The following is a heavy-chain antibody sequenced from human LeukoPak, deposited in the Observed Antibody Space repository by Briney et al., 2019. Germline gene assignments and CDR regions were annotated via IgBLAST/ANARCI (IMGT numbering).Heavy chain of an antibody. CDR3: VRQKIVPGTSQLRTFDA. D-gene: IGHD2/OR15-2a*01. CDR1: GYKFTSYW. Sequence: GESLKISCKASGYKFTSYWIAWVRRMPGYGLEWMGSLYPIDSDKTYSPSFQGQVTMSAGRSISTAYLQWSSLKASDTAMYYCVRQKIVPGTSQLRTFDAWGQGTLVSVSS. J-gene: IGHJ4*02. V-gene: IGHV5-51*01. CDR2: LYPIDSDK.